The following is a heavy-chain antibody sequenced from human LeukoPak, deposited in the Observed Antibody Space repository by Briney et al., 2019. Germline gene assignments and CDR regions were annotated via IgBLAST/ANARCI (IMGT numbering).Heavy chain of an antibody. V-gene: IGHV3-30-3*01. CDR3: AKVDGITIFEVFDC. J-gene: IGHJ4*02. D-gene: IGHD3-3*01. Sequence: PGGSLRLSCAASGFTFSSYAMHWVRQAPGKGLEWVAVISYDGSNKYYADSVKGRFTISRDNSKNTLYPQMNSLRAEDTAVYYCAKVDGITIFEVFDCWGQGTLVTVSS. CDR1: GFTFSSYA. CDR2: ISYDGSNK.